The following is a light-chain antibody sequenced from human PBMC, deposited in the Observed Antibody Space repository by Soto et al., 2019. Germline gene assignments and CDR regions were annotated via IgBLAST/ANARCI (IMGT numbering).Light chain of an antibody. V-gene: IGLV2-14*01. Sequence: QSALTQPASVSGSPGQSITISCTGTSSDVGGYNYVSWYQQRPGKAPKLMIYEVSNRPSGVSHRFSGSKSGNTASLTISGLQAEDEADYYCSSYTSSSTQVVFGGGTKLTVL. CDR3: SSYTSSSTQVV. CDR2: EVS. CDR1: SSDVGGYNY. J-gene: IGLJ2*01.